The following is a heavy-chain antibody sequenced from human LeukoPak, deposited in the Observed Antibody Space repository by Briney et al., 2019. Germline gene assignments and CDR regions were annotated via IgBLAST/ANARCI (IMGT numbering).Heavy chain of an antibody. J-gene: IGHJ4*02. CDR3: ARRVGATGYFDY. CDR1: GGTFSSYA. Sequence: SVKVSCKASGGTFSSYAISWVRQAPGQGLEWMGGIIPIFGTANYAQKFQGRVTITTDESTSTAYMELSSLRSEDTAVYYCARRVGATGYFDYWGQGTLVTVSS. CDR2: IIPIFGTA. V-gene: IGHV1-69*05. D-gene: IGHD1-26*01.